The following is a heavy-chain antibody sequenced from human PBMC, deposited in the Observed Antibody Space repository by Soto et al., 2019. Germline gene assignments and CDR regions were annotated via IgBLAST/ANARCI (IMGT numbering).Heavy chain of an antibody. D-gene: IGHD4-4*01. V-gene: IGHV5-51*01. CDR2: IYPGDSDT. Sequence: GESLKISCKGLGYTFTNYWINWVRQMPGKGLEWMGIIYPGDSDTRYNPSFQGQVTISIDKSINTAYLQWSDLKASDTAIYYCARRLGNSKPGGPYFFDSWGQGHLVTVSS. CDR3: ARRLGNSKPGGPYFFDS. J-gene: IGHJ4*02. CDR1: GYTFTNYW.